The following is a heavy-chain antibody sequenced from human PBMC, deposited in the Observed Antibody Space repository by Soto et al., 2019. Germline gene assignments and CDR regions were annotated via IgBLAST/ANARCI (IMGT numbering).Heavy chain of an antibody. CDR3: ARSGLTDYYYYGMDV. Sequence: PSETLSLTCAVYGGSFSGYYWSWIRQPPGKGLEWIGEINHSGSTNYNPSLKSRVTISVDTSKNQFSLKLSSVTAADTAVYYCARSGLTDYYYYGMDVWGQGTTVTVSS. CDR2: INHSGST. D-gene: IGHD2-8*01. CDR1: GGSFSGYY. V-gene: IGHV4-34*01. J-gene: IGHJ6*02.